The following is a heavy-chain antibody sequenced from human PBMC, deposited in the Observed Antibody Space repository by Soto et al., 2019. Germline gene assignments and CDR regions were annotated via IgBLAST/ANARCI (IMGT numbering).Heavy chain of an antibody. D-gene: IGHD5-18*01. CDR1: GGSISSYY. CDR3: ARSAHGYSYGLLPDY. J-gene: IGHJ4*02. V-gene: IGHV4-4*07. Sequence: SETLSLTCTVSGGSISSYYWSWIRQPAGKGLEWIGRIYTSGSTNYNPSLKSRVTMSVDTSKNQFSLKLSSVTAADTAVYYCARSAHGYSYGLLPDYWGQGTLVTVSS. CDR2: IYTSGST.